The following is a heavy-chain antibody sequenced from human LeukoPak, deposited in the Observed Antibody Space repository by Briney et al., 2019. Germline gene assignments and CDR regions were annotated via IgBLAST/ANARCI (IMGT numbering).Heavy chain of an antibody. J-gene: IGHJ6*02. Sequence: GRSLRLSCAASGFTFDDYAMHWVRQAPGKGLEWVSGISWNSGSIGYADSVKGRFTISRDNAKNSLYLQMNSLRAGDTALYYCAKDRNAYYYYGMDVWGQGTTVTVSS. V-gene: IGHV3-9*01. CDR3: AKDRNAYYYYGMDV. CDR2: ISWNSGSI. CDR1: GFTFDDYA.